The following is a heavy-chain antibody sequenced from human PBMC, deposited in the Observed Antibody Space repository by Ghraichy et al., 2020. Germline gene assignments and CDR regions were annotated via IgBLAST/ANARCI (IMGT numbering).Heavy chain of an antibody. CDR2: ISVGGDIT. CDR1: GFTFTNYA. D-gene: IGHD6-13*01. V-gene: IGHV3-23*01. CDR3: VRNLRGSSATY. Sequence: GESLNISCAASGFTFTNYAVNWVRQAPGKGLEWVSAISVGGDITFYADSVKGRFTISRDNSKNTVYLQMNTLRAEDTAVYYCVRNLRGSSATYWGPGALVTVSS. J-gene: IGHJ4*02.